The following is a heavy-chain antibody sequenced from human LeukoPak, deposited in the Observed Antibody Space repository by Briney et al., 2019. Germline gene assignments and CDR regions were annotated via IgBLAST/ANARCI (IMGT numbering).Heavy chain of an antibody. CDR1: GFTFSSYA. CDR3: ARDGGPQLWFPFDY. D-gene: IGHD5-18*01. J-gene: IGHJ4*02. V-gene: IGHV3-23*01. CDR2: ISGGGGAT. Sequence: GGSLRLSCAASGFTFSSYAMSWVRQAPGKGLEWVSAISGGGGATFYADSVKGRFTISRDNAKNSLYLQMNSLRAEDTAVYYCARDGGPQLWFPFDYWGQGTLVTVSS.